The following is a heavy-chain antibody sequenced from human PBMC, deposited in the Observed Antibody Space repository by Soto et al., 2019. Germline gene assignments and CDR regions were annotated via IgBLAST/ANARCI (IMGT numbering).Heavy chain of an antibody. D-gene: IGHD3-22*01. CDR3: ARVGPWVPYYYDISPYTYENSFDP. Sequence: SETLSLTCAVSGYSISSGYYWGWLRQPPGKGLEWIGSIYHAGSTYYNPSLNSRVTLSIDMTNNHVSLILNSVTAADTAVYYCARVGPWVPYYYDISPYTYENSFDPWGQGTLVTVSS. CDR1: GYSISSGYY. V-gene: IGHV4-38-2*01. J-gene: IGHJ5*02. CDR2: IYHAGST.